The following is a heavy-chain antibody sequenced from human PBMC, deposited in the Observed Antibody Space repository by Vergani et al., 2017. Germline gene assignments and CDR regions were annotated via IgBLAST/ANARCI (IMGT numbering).Heavy chain of an antibody. V-gene: IGHV4-59*01. CDR1: GGSISSYY. CDR2: IYYSGST. J-gene: IGHJ6*03. Sequence: QVQLQESGPGLVKPSETLSLTCTVSGGSISSYYWSWIRQPPGKGLEWIGYIYYSGSTNYNPSLKSRVTISVDTSKNQFSLKLSSVTAADTALYYGAREGGVGSYYYMDVWGKGTTVTVSS. D-gene: IGHD1-26*01. CDR3: AREGGVGSYYYMDV.